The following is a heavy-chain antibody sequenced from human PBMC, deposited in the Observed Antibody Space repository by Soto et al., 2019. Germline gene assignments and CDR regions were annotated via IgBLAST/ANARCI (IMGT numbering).Heavy chain of an antibody. CDR1: GGSISSSSYY. J-gene: IGHJ5*02. Sequence: PSETLSLTCTVSGGSISSSSYYWGWIRQPPGKGLEWIGSIYYSGSTYYNPSLKSRVTISVDTSKNQFSLKLSSVTAADTAVYYCARHLSIVARGGYLDFSSSWYGPSRWFDPWGQGTLVTVSS. V-gene: IGHV4-39*01. D-gene: IGHD6-13*01. CDR3: ARHLSIVARGGYLDFSSSWYGPSRWFDP. CDR2: IYYSGST.